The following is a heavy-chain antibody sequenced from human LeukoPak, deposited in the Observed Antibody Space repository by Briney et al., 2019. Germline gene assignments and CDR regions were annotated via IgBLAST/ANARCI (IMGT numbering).Heavy chain of an antibody. CDR2: IYYSGST. CDR3: ARGRGLQFLVGGYYFDY. J-gene: IGHJ4*02. V-gene: IGHV4-59*01. CDR1: GGSTSSYY. Sequence: SETLSLTCTVSGGSTSSYYWSWIRQTPGKGLEWIGKGLEWIGYIYYSGSTNYNPSLKSRVTISVDTSKNQFSLRLSSVTAADTAVYYCARGRGLQFLVGGYYFDYWGQGTLVTVSS. D-gene: IGHD5-24*01.